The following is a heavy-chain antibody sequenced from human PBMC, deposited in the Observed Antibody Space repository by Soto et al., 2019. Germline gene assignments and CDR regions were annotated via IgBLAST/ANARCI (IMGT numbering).Heavy chain of an antibody. CDR3: AREGPRPYYYYGMDV. CDR2: ISGYNGNT. V-gene: IGHV1-18*01. J-gene: IGHJ6*02. CDR1: GYTFSMSG. Sequence: QVQLVQSGAEVKKPGASVKVSCKSSGYTFSMSGISWVRQAPGQGLEWMGWISGYNGNTNYEQKFKDRVTMTTATTTNTAYMELRSLRSDDTAVYYCAREGPRPYYYYGMDVWGQGTTVTVSS.